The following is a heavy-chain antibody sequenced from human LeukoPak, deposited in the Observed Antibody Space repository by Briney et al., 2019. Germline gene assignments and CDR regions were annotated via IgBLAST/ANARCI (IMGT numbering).Heavy chain of an antibody. V-gene: IGHV3-33*01. CDR2: IWYDGSNK. CDR1: GFTFSSYG. J-gene: IGHJ4*02. D-gene: IGHD6-13*01. Sequence: GRSLRLSCAASGFTFSSYGMHWVRQAPGKGLEWVAVIWYDGSNKYYADSVKGRFTISRDNSKNTLYLQMNSLRAEDTAVYYCARGGKAAAGDRFDYWGQGTLVTVSS. CDR3: ARGGKAAAGDRFDY.